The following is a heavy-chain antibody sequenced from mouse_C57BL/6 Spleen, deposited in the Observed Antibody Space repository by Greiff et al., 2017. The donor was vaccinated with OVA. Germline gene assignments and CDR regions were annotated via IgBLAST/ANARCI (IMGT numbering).Heavy chain of an antibody. CDR2: ILPGSGST. V-gene: IGHV1-9*01. D-gene: IGHD1-1*01. J-gene: IGHJ2*01. Sequence: VQLQQSGAALLKPGASVKLSCKAPGYTFTGYWIEWVKQRPGHGLEWIGEILPGSGSTNYNEKCKCKYTITADTDSNTAYMQLSSLTSEDSAIYYCARTGIFTTVVASVGYWGQGTTLTVSS. CDR1: GYTFTGYW. CDR3: ARTGIFTTVVASVGY.